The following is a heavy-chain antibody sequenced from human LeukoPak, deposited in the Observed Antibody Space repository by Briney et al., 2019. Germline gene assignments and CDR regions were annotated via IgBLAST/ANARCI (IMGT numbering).Heavy chain of an antibody. V-gene: IGHV3-11*01. J-gene: IGHJ6*03. D-gene: IGHD2-2*02. CDR3: ARDCRCSSTSCYTCYMDV. CDR2: ISSSGSTI. CDR1: GFTFSDYY. Sequence: GGSLRLSCAASGFTFSDYYMSWIRQAPGKGLEWVSYISSSGSTIYYAESVKGRFTISRDNAKNSLYLQMNSLRAEDTAVYYCARDCRCSSTSCYTCYMDVWGKGTTVTVSS.